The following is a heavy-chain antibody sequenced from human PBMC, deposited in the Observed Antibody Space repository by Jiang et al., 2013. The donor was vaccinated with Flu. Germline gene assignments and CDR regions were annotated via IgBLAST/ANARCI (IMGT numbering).Heavy chain of an antibody. D-gene: IGHD1-1*01. V-gene: IGHV3-30-3*01. CDR2: ISNDGSST. Sequence: VQLVESGGGVVQPGRSLRLSCAASGFTFSTYRMHWVRQAPGKGLEWVTLISNDGSSTYYADSVKGRFTVSRDNSKNTLYLQMNSLRAEDTAMYYCARDNDADYYFDQWGQGTLVSVSS. CDR1: GFTFSTYR. J-gene: IGHJ4*02. CDR3: ARDNDADYYFDQ.